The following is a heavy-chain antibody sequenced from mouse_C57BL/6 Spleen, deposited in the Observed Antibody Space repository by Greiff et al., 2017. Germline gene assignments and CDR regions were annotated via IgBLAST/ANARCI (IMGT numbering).Heavy chain of an antibody. J-gene: IGHJ4*01. D-gene: IGHD1-1*01. CDR3: ARRGRYGAMDY. Sequence: EVKLVESGPGLVKPSQSLSLTCSVTGYSITSGYYWNWIRQFPGNKLEWMGYISYDGSNNYNPSLKNRISITRDTSKNQFFLKLNSVTTEDTATYYCARRGRYGAMDYWGQGTSVTVSS. CDR2: ISYDGSN. CDR1: GYSITSGYY. V-gene: IGHV3-6*01.